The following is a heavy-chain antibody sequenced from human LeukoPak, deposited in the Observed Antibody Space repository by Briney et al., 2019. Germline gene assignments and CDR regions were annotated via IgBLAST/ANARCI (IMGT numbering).Heavy chain of an antibody. D-gene: IGHD3-22*01. J-gene: IGHJ5*02. CDR2: MYYSGST. V-gene: IGHV4-30-4*01. Sequence: PSQTLSLTCTVSGGSISSGDYYWSWIRQPPGKGLEWIAYMYYSGSTYYNPSLKSRVTVSADTSKNQLSLKLSSVTAADTAVYYCARPYYYDSRIDPWGQGILVTVSS. CDR3: ARPYYYDSRIDP. CDR1: GGSISSGDYY.